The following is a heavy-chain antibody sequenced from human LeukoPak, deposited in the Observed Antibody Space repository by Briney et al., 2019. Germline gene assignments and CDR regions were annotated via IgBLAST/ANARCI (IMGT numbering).Heavy chain of an antibody. D-gene: IGHD6-6*01. V-gene: IGHV3-23*01. CDR2: MSGSGGST. J-gene: IGHJ4*02. CDR3: AKGTYSSSPRDY. CDR1: GFTFSSYA. Sequence: GGSLRLSCAASGFTFSSYAMTWVRQAPRKGLEWVSAMSGSGGSTYYAGSVKGRLTISRDNSKNTLYLQMNSLRAEDTAVYYCAKGTYSSSPRDYWGQGTLVTVSS.